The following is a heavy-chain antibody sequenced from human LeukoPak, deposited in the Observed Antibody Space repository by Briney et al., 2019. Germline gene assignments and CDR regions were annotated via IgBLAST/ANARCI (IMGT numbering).Heavy chain of an antibody. D-gene: IGHD6-19*01. Sequence: GGSLRLSCAVSGFTVSNNYMTWVRQVPGKGLVWVSRINSDGSTTSYADSVKGRFTISRDNAKNTLSLQMNSLRPEDTAVYYCAGAGTGYSSGYYLFDLWGCGTLVTVSS. CDR2: INSDGSTT. V-gene: IGHV3-74*01. CDR3: AGAGTGYSSGYYLFDL. CDR1: GFTVSNNY. J-gene: IGHJ2*01.